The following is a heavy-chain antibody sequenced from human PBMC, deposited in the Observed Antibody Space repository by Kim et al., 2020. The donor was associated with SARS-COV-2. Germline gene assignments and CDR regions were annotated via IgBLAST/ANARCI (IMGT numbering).Heavy chain of an antibody. D-gene: IGHD1-26*01. J-gene: IGHJ6*02. CDR1: GGSISSSSYY. V-gene: IGHV4-39*01. Sequence: SETLSLTCTVSGGSISSSSYYWGWIRQPPGKGLEWIGSIYYSGSTYYNPSLKSRVTISVDTSKNQFSLKLSSVTAADTAVYYCARRGPKWELLHVDYYYYYGMDVWGQGTTVTVSS. CDR2: IYYSGST. CDR3: ARRGPKWELLHVDYYYYYGMDV.